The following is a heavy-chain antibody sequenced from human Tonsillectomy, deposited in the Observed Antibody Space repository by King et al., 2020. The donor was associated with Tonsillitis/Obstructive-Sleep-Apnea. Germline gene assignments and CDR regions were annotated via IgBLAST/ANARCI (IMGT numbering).Heavy chain of an antibody. CDR3: AHRRTHAFDI. J-gene: IGHJ3*02. CDR1: GFSLSTSGVG. CDR2: IYWDDDK. V-gene: IGHV2-5*02. D-gene: IGHD2-2*01. Sequence: TLKESGPTLVKPTQTLTLTCTFSGFSLSTSGVGVGWIRQPPGKALEWLALIYWDDDKRYSPSLKIRLTITKDTSKNQLVLTITNMDPVDTATYYCAHRRTHAFDIWGQGTMVTVSS.